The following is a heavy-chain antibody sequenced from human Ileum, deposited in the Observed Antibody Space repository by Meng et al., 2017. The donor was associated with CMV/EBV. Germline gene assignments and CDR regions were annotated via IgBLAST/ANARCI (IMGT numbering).Heavy chain of an antibody. D-gene: IGHD3-10*01. CDR1: CGSICTFC. CDR2: ICGTGTI. CDR3: ARRVREVRERSWENWLTP. V-gene: IGHV4-4*07. J-gene: IGHJ5*02. Sequence: QGELQESGPGPVRPSETLSLICSFSCGSICTFCCNWIRQSAGKRLEWLGRICGTGTIQYNPSFKSRLTLSLDTSKSQFSLRLTSVTAADTAVYFCARRVREVRERSWENWLTPWGQGILVTVSS.